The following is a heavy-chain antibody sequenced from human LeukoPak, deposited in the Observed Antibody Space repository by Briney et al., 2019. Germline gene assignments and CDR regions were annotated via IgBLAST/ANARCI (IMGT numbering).Heavy chain of an antibody. Sequence: GESLKISXKGSGYSFTSYWIGWVRQMPGKGLEWMGIIYPGDSDTRYSPSFQGQVTISADKSISTAYLQWSSLKASDTAMYYCASLSRVEYYDFWSGYEYWGQGTLVTVSS. J-gene: IGHJ4*02. CDR2: IYPGDSDT. V-gene: IGHV5-51*01. D-gene: IGHD3-3*01. CDR1: GYSFTSYW. CDR3: ASLSRVEYYDFWSGYEY.